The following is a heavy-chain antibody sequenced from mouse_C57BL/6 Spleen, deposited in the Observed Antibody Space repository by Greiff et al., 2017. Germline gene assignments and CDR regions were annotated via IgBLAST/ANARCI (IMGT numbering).Heavy chain of an antibody. CDR1: GFSLTSYG. CDR2: IWRGGST. D-gene: IGHD2-2*01. V-gene: IGHV2-5*01. Sequence: VQLQQSGPGLVQPSQSLSITCTVSGFSLTSYGVHWVRQSPGQGLEWLGVIWRGGSTDYNATFMSRLSITKDNSKTQVFFKMNSLQADDTAIYDCAKNMVTTDYAMDYWGQGTSVTVSS. CDR3: AKNMVTTDYAMDY. J-gene: IGHJ4*01.